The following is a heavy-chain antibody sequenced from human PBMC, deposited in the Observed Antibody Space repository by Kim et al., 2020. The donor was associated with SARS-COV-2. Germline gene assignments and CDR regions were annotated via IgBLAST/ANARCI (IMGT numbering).Heavy chain of an antibody. CDR3: ARGRFLPDAFGI. V-gene: IGHV3-21*01. Sequence: DADSAEGRFTISRDNAKTSLYLQRNRLRAEDTAVYYCARGRFLPDAFGIWGQGTMVTVSS. J-gene: IGHJ3*02.